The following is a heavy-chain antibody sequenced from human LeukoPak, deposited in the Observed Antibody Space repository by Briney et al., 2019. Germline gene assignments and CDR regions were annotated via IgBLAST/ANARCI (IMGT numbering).Heavy chain of an antibody. CDR3: ARRSYDGSGYYYVDY. V-gene: IGHV4-39*01. J-gene: IGHJ4*02. Sequence: PSETLSLTCIVSGGSISSSGYYWGWIRQPPGRGLEWIGSISSGGSTHYIPSLKSRVTISVDTSKNQFSLKLSSVTAADTAVYYCARRSYDGSGYYYVDYWGQGTLVTVSS. CDR2: ISSGGST. D-gene: IGHD3-22*01. CDR1: GGSISSSGYY.